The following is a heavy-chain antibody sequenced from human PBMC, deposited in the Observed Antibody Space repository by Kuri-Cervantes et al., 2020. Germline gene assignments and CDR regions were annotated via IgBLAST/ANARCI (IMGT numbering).Heavy chain of an antibody. CDR3: ARDLGVGAPIDY. CDR1: GYIFTGYY. J-gene: IGHJ4*02. CDR2: INPNSGGT. Sequence: ASVKVSCKASGYIFTGYYMHWVRQAPGQGLEWMGWINPNSGGTNYAQKFQGRVTMTRDTSISTAYMELSRLRSDDTAVYYCARDLGVGAPIDYWGQGTLVTVSS. D-gene: IGHD1-26*01. V-gene: IGHV1-2*02.